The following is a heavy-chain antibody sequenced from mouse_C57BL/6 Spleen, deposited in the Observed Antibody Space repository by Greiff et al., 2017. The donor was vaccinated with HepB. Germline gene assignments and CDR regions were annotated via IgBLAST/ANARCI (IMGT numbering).Heavy chain of an antibody. CDR3: ATSYQGFAY. Sequence: QVQLQQPGAELVMPGASVKLSCKASGYTFTSYWMHWVKQRPGQGLEWIGEIDPSDSYTNYNQKFKGKSTLTVDKSSSTAYMQLSSLTSEDSAVYYCATSYQGFAYWGQGTLVTVSA. CDR2: IDPSDSYT. D-gene: IGHD2-10*01. J-gene: IGHJ3*01. V-gene: IGHV1-69*01. CDR1: GYTFTSYW.